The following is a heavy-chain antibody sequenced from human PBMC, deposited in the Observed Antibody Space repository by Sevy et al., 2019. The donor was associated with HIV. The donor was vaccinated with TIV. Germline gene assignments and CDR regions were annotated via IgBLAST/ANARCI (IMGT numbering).Heavy chain of an antibody. V-gene: IGHV3-30*18. J-gene: IGHJ4*02. CDR1: GFTFSSYG. CDR3: AKDLNLPLEWLLQPRGYFDY. D-gene: IGHD3-3*01. Sequence: GSLRLCCAASGFTFSSYGMHGVRQAPGKGLEWVAVISYDGSNKYYADSVKGRFTISRDNSKNTLYLQMNSLRAEDTAVYYCAKDLNLPLEWLLQPRGYFDYWGQGTLVTVSS. CDR2: ISYDGSNK.